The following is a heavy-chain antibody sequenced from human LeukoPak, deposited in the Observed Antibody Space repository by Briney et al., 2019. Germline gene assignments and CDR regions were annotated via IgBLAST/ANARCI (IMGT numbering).Heavy chain of an antibody. CDR3: ASNPAHSGYDFSYYYYYYMDV. Sequence: SVKVSCKASGGTFSSYAISWVRQAPGRGLEWMGGIIPIFGTANYAQKFQGRVTITADESTSTAYMELSSLRSEDTAVYYCASNPAHSGYDFSYYYYYYMDVWGKGTTVTVSS. CDR1: GGTFSSYA. D-gene: IGHD5-12*01. V-gene: IGHV1-69*13. J-gene: IGHJ6*03. CDR2: IIPIFGTA.